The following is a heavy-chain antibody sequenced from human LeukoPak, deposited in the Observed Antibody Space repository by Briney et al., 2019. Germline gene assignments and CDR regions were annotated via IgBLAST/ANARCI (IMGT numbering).Heavy chain of an antibody. CDR1: GYTFTGYY. Sequence: ASVKVSCKASGYTFTGYYIHWVRQAPGQGLEWMGWVNPNSGGTNYAQKFQGRVTMTRDTSISTAYMELSRLRSDDTAVYYCAKDRAVVGDYWYFDLWGRGTLVTVSS. V-gene: IGHV1-2*02. CDR3: AKDRAVVGDYWYFDL. D-gene: IGHD6-19*01. J-gene: IGHJ2*01. CDR2: VNPNSGGT.